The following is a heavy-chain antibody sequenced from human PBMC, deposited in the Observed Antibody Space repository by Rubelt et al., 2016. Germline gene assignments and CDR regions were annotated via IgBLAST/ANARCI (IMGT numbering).Heavy chain of an antibody. D-gene: IGHD4-17*01. CDR2: IYTSGST. CDR3: ARGGGPPYGYNWFDP. V-gene: IGHV4-4*07. Sequence: QVQLQESGPGLVKPSETLSLTCTVSGGSISSYYWSWIRQPAGKGLEWIGRIYTSGSTNYNPSLKSRVTISVDTSKNQFSLQLSSVPASDTAVDYCARGGGPPYGYNWFDPWGQGTLVTVSS. CDR1: GGSISSYY. J-gene: IGHJ5*02.